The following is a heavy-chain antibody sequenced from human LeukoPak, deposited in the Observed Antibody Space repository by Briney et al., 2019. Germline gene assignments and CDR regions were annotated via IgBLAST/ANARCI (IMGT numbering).Heavy chain of an antibody. V-gene: IGHV7-4-1*02. CDR1: GYTFTGYA. CDR2: INTNTGNP. J-gene: IGHJ4*02. D-gene: IGHD5-12*01. Sequence: ASVKVSCKASGYTFTGYAMNWVRQAPGQGLQRMRWINTNTGNPTYAQGFTGRFVFSLDTSVSTASLQISSLKAEDTAVYYCARVGGFSGYDWTNDYWGQGTLVTVSS. CDR3: ARVGGFSGYDWTNDY.